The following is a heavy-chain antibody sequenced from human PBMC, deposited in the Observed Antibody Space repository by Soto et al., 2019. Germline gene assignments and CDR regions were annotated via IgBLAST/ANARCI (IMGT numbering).Heavy chain of an antibody. CDR3: AREDGDGIGGSCYLDDFDY. CDR2: IWYDGSNK. CDR1: GFTFSSYG. Sequence: QVQLVESGGGVVQPGRSLRLSCAASGFTFSSYGMHWVRQAPGKGLEWVAVIWYDGSNKHYADSVKGRFTISRDNSKNTLYLQMINLSAEDTAVYSCAREDGDGIGGSCYLDDFDYWGQGTMVTVSS. J-gene: IGHJ3*01. V-gene: IGHV3-33*01. D-gene: IGHD2-15*01.